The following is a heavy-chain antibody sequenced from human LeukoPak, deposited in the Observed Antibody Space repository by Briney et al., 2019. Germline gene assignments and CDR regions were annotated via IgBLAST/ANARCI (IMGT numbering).Heavy chain of an antibody. Sequence: SVKVSCKASGGTFSSYAISWVRQAPGQGLEWMGRIIPILGIANYAQKFQGGVTITADKSTSTAYMELSSLRSEDTAVYYCARDPSPLAAMVSYYFDYWGQGTLVTVSS. CDR2: IIPILGIA. CDR1: GGTFSSYA. D-gene: IGHD5-18*01. V-gene: IGHV1-69*04. J-gene: IGHJ4*02. CDR3: ARDPSPLAAMVSYYFDY.